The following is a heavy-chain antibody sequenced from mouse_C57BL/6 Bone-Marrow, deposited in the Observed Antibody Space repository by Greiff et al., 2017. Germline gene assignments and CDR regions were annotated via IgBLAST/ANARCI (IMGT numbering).Heavy chain of an antibody. V-gene: IGHV5-17*01. CDR1: GFTFSDYG. CDR2: ISSGSSTI. Sequence: EVKLVESGGGLVKPGGSLKLSCAASGFTFSDYGMHWVRQAPEKGLEWVAYISSGSSTIYYADTVKGRFTISRANAKNTLFLQMAMLRSEDTAMYYCARESYYYAMDYWGQGTSVTVSA. J-gene: IGHJ4*01. CDR3: ARESYYYAMDY.